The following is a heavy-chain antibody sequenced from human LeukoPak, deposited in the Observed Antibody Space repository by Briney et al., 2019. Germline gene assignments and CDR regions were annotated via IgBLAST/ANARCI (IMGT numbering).Heavy chain of an antibody. V-gene: IGHV3-23*01. CDR2: ISGSGGST. CDR3: ARGSGGYQYLMDV. CDR1: GFTFSSYA. Sequence: GGSLRLSCAASGFTFSSYAMSWVRQAPGKGLEWVSAISGSGGSTYYADSVKGRFTISRDNSKNTLYLQMNSLRAEDTAVYYCARGSGGYQYLMDVWGQGATVIVSS. J-gene: IGHJ6*02. D-gene: IGHD2-15*01.